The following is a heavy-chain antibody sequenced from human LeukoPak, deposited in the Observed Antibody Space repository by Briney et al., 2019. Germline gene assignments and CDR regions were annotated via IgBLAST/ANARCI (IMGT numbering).Heavy chain of an antibody. CDR2: IYTSGST. CDR1: GGSISSYY. V-gene: IGHV4-4*07. CDR3: ARERGGKIVVVITD. J-gene: IGHJ4*02. Sequence: SETLSLTCTVSGGSISSYYWSWIRQPAGKGLEWIGRIYTSGSTNYNASLKSRVTISMHKSKNQFSLKLSSVTAADTAVYYCARERGGKIVVVITDWGQGTLVTVSS. D-gene: IGHD3-22*01.